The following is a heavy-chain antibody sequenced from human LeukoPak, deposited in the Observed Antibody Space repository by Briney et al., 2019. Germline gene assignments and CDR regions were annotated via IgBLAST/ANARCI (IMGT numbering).Heavy chain of an antibody. V-gene: IGHV3-11*04. Sequence: PGGSLRLSCAASGFTFSDYYMSWIRQAPGKGLEWVSYISSSGSTIYYADSVKGRFTISRDNAKNSLYLQMNSLRAEDTAVYYCARDSGSGYYRQSGDYWGQGTLVTVSS. J-gene: IGHJ4*02. CDR1: GFTFSDYY. CDR2: ISSSGSTI. CDR3: ARDSGSGYYRQSGDY. D-gene: IGHD3-3*01.